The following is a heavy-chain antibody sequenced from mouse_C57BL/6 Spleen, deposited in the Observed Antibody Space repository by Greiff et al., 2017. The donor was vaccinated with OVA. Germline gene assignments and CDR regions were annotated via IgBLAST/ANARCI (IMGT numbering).Heavy chain of an antibody. Sequence: EVQLQQSGPGLVKPSQSLSLTCSVTGYSITSGYYWNWIRQFPGNKLECMGYIRYDGSNNYNPSLKKRTSITRDTSKNQFFLKLNSVTTEDTATYYSARGYYGSSHLDYGGKGTTLTVSS. V-gene: IGHV3-6*01. J-gene: IGHJ2*01. CDR1: GYSITSGYY. CDR3: ARGYYGSSHLDY. CDR2: IRYDGSN. D-gene: IGHD1-1*01.